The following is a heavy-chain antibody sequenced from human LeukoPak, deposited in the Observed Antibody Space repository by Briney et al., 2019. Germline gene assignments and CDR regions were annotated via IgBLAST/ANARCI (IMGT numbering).Heavy chain of an antibody. CDR2: IWYDGSNK. J-gene: IGHJ4*02. Sequence: GGSLRLSCAASGFTFSSYGMDWGRQAPGKGLEWVAVIWYDGSNKYYADSVKGRFTISRDNSKNTLYLQMNSLRAEDTAVYYCARDSGSPDYWGQGTLVTAS. D-gene: IGHD6-25*01. V-gene: IGHV3-33*01. CDR1: GFTFSSYG. CDR3: ARDSGSPDY.